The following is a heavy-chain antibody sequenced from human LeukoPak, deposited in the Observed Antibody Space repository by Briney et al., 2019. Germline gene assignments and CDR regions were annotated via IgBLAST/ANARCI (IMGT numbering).Heavy chain of an antibody. CDR2: ISYDGSNK. J-gene: IGHJ3*02. CDR3: AREIAVAESDAFDI. Sequence: GGSLRLSCAASGFTFSSYAMHWVRQAPGKGLEWVAVISYDGSNKYYADSVKGRFTISRDNSKDTLYLQMNSLRAEDTAVYYCAREIAVAESDAFDIWGQGTMVTVSS. D-gene: IGHD6-19*01. CDR1: GFTFSSYA. V-gene: IGHV3-30-3*01.